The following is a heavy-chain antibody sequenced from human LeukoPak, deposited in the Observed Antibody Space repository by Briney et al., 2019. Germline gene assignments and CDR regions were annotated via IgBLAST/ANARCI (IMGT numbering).Heavy chain of an antibody. V-gene: IGHV3-30-3*01. CDR1: GFTFSSYW. Sequence: PGGSLRLSCAASGFTFSSYWMSWVRQAPGKGLEWVAVISYDGSNKYYADSVKGRFTISRDNSKNTLYLQMNSLRAEDTAVYYCAREDYGDYNFDYWGQGTLVTVSS. J-gene: IGHJ4*02. D-gene: IGHD4-17*01. CDR3: AREDYGDYNFDY. CDR2: ISYDGSNK.